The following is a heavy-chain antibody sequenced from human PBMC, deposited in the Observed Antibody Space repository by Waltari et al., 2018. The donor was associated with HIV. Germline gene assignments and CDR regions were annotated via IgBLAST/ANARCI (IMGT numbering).Heavy chain of an antibody. CDR2: IKQDGSEK. V-gene: IGHV3-7*01. CDR1: GFTFSSYW. CDR3: ARPIGRGQDY. J-gene: IGHJ4*02. Sequence: EVQLVESGGGLVQPGGSLRLSCAASGFTFSSYWLCCVRQAPGKGLEWVANIKQDGSEKNYVDSVKGRFTISRDNAKNSLYLQMNSLRVEDTAVYYCARPIGRGQDYWGQGTLVTVSS.